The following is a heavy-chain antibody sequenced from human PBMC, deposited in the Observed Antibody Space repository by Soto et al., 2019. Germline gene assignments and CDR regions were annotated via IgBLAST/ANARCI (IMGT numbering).Heavy chain of an antibody. V-gene: IGHV3-21*01. J-gene: IGHJ5*02. Sequence: GGSLRLSCAASGFTFRRFTMNWGRQAPGKGLEWVSTISSNSAYIYYTDALRGRLTISRDNAKNSLHLQMNSLRAEDTAVYYCTRDASRDSSARGWFDPWGPGTLVTVSS. CDR2: ISSNSAYI. CDR1: GFTFRRFT. CDR3: TRDASRDSSARGWFDP. D-gene: IGHD6-13*01.